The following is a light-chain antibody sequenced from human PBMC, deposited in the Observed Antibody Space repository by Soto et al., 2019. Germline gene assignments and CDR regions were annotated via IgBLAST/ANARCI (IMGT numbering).Light chain of an antibody. V-gene: IGLV1-40*01. CDR1: SSNIGAGYD. CDR3: QSYDRSLNVWV. Sequence: QSVLTQPPSVSGAPGQRVTISCTGSSSNIGAGYDVHWYQQLPGTAPKLLIYGDSNRPSGVPDRFSGSKSGTSASLAITGLQAENAADYYCQSYDRSLNVWVFGGGTKLTVI. CDR2: GDS. J-gene: IGLJ3*02.